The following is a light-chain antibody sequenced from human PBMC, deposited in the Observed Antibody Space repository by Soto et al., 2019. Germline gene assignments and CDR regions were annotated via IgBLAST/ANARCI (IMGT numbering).Light chain of an antibody. V-gene: IGKV1-5*01. CDR2: DAS. J-gene: IGKJ1*01. CDR3: QQGWT. CDR1: QSISSW. Sequence: DIQVTQSPSTLSASVGDRVTITCRASQSISSWLAWYQQKPGKAPKLLIYDASSLESGVPSRFSGSGSGTEFTLTISNLQPDDFATYYCQQGWTFGQGTKVDIK.